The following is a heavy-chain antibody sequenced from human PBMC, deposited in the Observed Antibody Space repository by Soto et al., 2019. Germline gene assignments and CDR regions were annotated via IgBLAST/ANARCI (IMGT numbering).Heavy chain of an antibody. D-gene: IGHD2-2*01. CDR3: ARHPCISTSCYGRGFDP. J-gene: IGHJ5*02. Sequence: SVKVSCKASGGTLSSYAISWVRQAPGQGLEWMGGIIPIFGTANYAQKFQGRVTITADESTSTAYMELSSLRSEDTAVYYCARHPCISTSCYGRGFDPWGQGTLVTVSS. CDR1: GGTLSSYA. V-gene: IGHV1-69*13. CDR2: IIPIFGTA.